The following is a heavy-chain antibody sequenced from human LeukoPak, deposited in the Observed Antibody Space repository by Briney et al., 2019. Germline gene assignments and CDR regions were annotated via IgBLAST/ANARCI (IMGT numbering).Heavy chain of an antibody. CDR2: IRYDGSNK. V-gene: IGHV3-30*02. Sequence: GGSLRLSCAASGFTCSSYGMHWVRQAPGKGLEWVAFIRYDGSNKYYADSVKGRFTISRDNSKNTLYLQMISLGAEDTAVYYCAKGEFTLIVVLTYPTFDYWGQGTLVTVSS. CDR3: AKGEFTLIVVLTYPTFDY. CDR1: GFTCSSYG. J-gene: IGHJ4*02. D-gene: IGHD3-22*01.